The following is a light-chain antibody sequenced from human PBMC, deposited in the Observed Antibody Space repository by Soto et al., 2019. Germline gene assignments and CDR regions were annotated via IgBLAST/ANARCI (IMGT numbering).Light chain of an antibody. V-gene: IGKV4-1*01. CDR3: QQYYTSPPT. CDR1: QSVLFSINQKNY. J-gene: IGKJ1*01. Sequence: DIVLTQSPDSVAVSLGERATINCKSSQSVLFSINQKNYLAWYHQKPGQPPKLLIYWASIRESGVPTRFSGSGSGTNFTLPISSLQAEDAAVYYCQQYYTSPPTFGLATKVEVK. CDR2: WAS.